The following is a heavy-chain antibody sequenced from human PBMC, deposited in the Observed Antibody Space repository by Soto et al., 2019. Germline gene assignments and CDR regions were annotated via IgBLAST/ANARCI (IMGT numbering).Heavy chain of an antibody. J-gene: IGHJ4*02. CDR2: IYHSGST. D-gene: IGHD2-21*02. V-gene: IGHV4-4*02. Sequence: SETLSLSCAVAGGSSGGSNCWSWIRQPPGKGLEWIGEIYHSGSTNYNPSLKSRVTISVDKSKNQFSLKLSSVTAADTAVYYCARAPVYCGGDCYWLWGQGTLVTGSS. CDR3: ARAPVYCGGDCYWL. CDR1: GGSSGGSNC.